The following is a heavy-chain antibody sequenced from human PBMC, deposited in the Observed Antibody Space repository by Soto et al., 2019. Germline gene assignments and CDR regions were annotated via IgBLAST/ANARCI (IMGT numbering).Heavy chain of an antibody. D-gene: IGHD2-2*01. V-gene: IGHV1-69*02. CDR2: IIPILGIA. CDR3: ARSQAYCSSTSCFATGVRGDWFDP. Sequence: QVQLVQSGAEVKKPGSSVKVSCKVSEGAFSSYTISWVRQAPGQGLEWMGRIIPILGIANYAQKVQGRVTITADKSTSKAYMELSSLRSEDTAVYYCARSQAYCSSTSCFATGVRGDWFDPWGQATLVTVSS. CDR1: EGAFSSYT. J-gene: IGHJ5*02.